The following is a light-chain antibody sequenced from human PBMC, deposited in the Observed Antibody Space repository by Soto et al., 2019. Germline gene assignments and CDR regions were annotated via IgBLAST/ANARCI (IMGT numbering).Light chain of an antibody. CDR1: SSDVGTHGY. CDR3: RCYAGGNTWV. CDR2: DVT. J-gene: IGLJ3*02. V-gene: IGLV2-8*01. Sequence: QSALTQPPSASGSPGQSVTISCTGTSSDVGTHGYVSWYQQHAGKAPKLMIYDVTNRPSGVPDRFSGSKSANTASLTVSGLQAEDEADYYCRCYAGGNTWVFGGGTKLTVL.